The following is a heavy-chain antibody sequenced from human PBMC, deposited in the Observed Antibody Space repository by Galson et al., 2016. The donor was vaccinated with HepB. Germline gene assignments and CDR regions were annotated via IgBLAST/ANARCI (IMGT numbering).Heavy chain of an antibody. Sequence: SETLSLTCTVSGGSITDSNYYWGWIRQPPGKGLEWIGNIYYSGSPFKNPSLRSRVTISVDTSKNQFSLSLRSVTAADTAVYYCATQHEGLLRAFDIWGQGALVSVSS. D-gene: IGHD1-26*01. CDR2: IYYSGSP. CDR1: GGSITDSNYY. CDR3: ATQHEGLLRAFDI. J-gene: IGHJ3*02. V-gene: IGHV4-39*01.